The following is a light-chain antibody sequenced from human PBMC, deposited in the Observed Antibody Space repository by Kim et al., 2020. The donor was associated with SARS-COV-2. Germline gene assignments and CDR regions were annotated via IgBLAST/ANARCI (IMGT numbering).Light chain of an antibody. CDR2: DNR. Sequence: GQKVTISCSGGTSNFGNNYVSWYQQLPGTAPKLLIYDNRKRPSGIPDRFSGSKSGTSATLGITGLQTGDEADYYCGSWDSSLSTYVFGGGTKVTVL. V-gene: IGLV1-51*01. J-gene: IGLJ1*01. CDR3: GSWDSSLSTYV. CDR1: TSNFGNNY.